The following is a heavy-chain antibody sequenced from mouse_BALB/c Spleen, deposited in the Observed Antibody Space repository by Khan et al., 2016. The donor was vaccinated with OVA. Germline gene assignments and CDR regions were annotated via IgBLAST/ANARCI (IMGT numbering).Heavy chain of an antibody. D-gene: IGHD1-1*01. J-gene: IGHJ3*01. Sequence: EVELVESGGDLVKPGGSLKLSCAASGFTFSTYAMSWVRQTPDKRLKWVATISTGGDYIYYPDSVKGRFTISRDNAKNTLYLQMSSLRSEDTAMYYCARHDYGPVAYWGQGTLVTVSA. CDR2: ISTGGDYI. V-gene: IGHV5-6*01. CDR3: ARHDYGPVAY. CDR1: GFTFSTYA.